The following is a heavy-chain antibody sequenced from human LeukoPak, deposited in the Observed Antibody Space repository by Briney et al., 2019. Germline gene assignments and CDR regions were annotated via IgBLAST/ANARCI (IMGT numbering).Heavy chain of an antibody. V-gene: IGHV4-59*08. Sequence: SATLSFTCTVPGGSISSYYWSWLRQPPGKGLEWIVYISYGGSTNYNPSLNSRVTISVDTSKNQSSLKLSSVTAADTAEYYCARLLGSSSRDAFDIWGQGTMVTVCS. CDR1: GGSISSYY. CDR3: ARLLGSSSRDAFDI. CDR2: ISYGGST. D-gene: IGHD6-13*01. J-gene: IGHJ3*02.